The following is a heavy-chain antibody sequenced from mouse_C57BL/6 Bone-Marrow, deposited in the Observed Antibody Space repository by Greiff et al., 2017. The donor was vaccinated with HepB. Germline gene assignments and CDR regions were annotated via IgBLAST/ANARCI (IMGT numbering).Heavy chain of an antibody. J-gene: IGHJ3*01. CDR3: ARGGTAQALFAY. D-gene: IGHD3-2*02. CDR2: IYPRDGTS. CDR1: GYTFTNYD. Sequence: QVQLQQSGPELVKPGTSVKLSCKASGYTFTNYDINWMKQRPGQGLEWIGWIYPRDGTSKYNEKFKGKATLTVDTSSSTTYMEFHSLSSEDSAVYFCARGGTAQALFAYWGQGTLVTVSA. V-gene: IGHV1-85*01.